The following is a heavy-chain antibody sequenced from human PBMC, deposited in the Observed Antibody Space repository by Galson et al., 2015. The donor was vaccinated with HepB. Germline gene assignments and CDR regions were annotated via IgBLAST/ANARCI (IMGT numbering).Heavy chain of an antibody. CDR1: GFTFSDHY. D-gene: IGHD1-26*01. V-gene: IGHV3-72*01. CDR3: ARRGESGSRQFDY. CDR2: SRNNANSYTT. J-gene: IGHJ4*02. Sequence: SLRLSCAASGFTFSDHYMDWVRQAPGKGLEWVGRSRNNANSYTTEYAASVKGRFTISRDDSKNSLYLQMNSLKSEDTAVYYCARRGESGSRQFDYWGQGTLVTVSS.